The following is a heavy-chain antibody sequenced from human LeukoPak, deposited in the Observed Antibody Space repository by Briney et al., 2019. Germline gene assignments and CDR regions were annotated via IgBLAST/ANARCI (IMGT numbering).Heavy chain of an antibody. D-gene: IGHD1-26*01. V-gene: IGHV3-23*01. CDR2: ISGSGGST. CDR3: AKDPPDQIVGGGSDY. CDR1: GFTFSSYG. Sequence: GGSLRLSCAASGFTFSSYGMSWVRQAPGKGLEWVSAISGSGGSTYYADSVKGRFTISRDNSKNTLYLQMNSLRAEDTAVYYCAKDPPDQIVGGGSDYWGQGTLVTVSS. J-gene: IGHJ4*02.